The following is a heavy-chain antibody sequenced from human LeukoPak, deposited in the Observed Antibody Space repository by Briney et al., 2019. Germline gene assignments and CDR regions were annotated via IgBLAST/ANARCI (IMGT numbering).Heavy chain of an antibody. CDR3: AKGYGTSTWGGTDY. V-gene: IGHV3-23*01. D-gene: IGHD2-2*01. J-gene: IGHJ4*02. Sequence: TGGSLRLSCAASGFTFSNYGMNWVRQAPGKGLEWVSGISATGVNTYYADSVKGRFTISRDNSKNTLYLQMNSLRAEDTAIYYCAKGYGTSTWGGTDYWGQGTLVTVSS. CDR2: ISATGVNT. CDR1: GFTFSNYG.